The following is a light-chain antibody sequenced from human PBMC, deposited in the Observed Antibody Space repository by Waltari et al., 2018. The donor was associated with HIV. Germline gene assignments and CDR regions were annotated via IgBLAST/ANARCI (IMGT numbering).Light chain of an antibody. V-gene: IGLV3-1*01. CDR3: QAWDSSSAVV. J-gene: IGLJ2*01. CDR2: QNS. CDR1: KLGDTY. Sequence: SYELTQPPSVSVSPGQTASITCSGEKLGDTYAAWYQQKPGQSPVLVIYQNSKRPSGIPELFSGSNSGDTATLTISGTQAVDEADYYCQAWDSSSAVVFGGGTKLTVL.